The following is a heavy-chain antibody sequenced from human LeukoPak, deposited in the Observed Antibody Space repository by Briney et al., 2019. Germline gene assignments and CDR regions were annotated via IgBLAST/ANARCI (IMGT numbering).Heavy chain of an antibody. J-gene: IGHJ4*02. CDR2: VYYSGST. CDR3: ACSGRSSWTPGDY. Sequence: SQTLALTCTVSGGSISSGDYYWSWIRQPPGKGLEWIGYVYYSGSTYYNPSLKSRVTISVDTSKNQFSLKLSSVTAADTAVYYCACSGRSSWTPGDYWGQGTLVTVSS. CDR1: GGSISSGDYY. V-gene: IGHV4-30-4*01. D-gene: IGHD6-13*01.